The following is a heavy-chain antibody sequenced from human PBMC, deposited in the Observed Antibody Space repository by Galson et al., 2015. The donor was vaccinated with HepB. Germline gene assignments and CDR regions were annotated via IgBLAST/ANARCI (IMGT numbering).Heavy chain of an antibody. CDR2: IDPSDSYT. V-gene: IGHV5-10-1*01. J-gene: IGHJ6*02. CDR3: ARSVERIAAAGLYYYYGMDV. D-gene: IGHD6-13*01. CDR1: GYSFTSYW. Sequence: QSGAEVKKPGESLRISCKGSGYSFTSYWISWVRQMPGKGLEWMGRIDPSDSYTNYSPSFQGHVTISADKSISTAYLQWSSLKASDTAMYYCARSVERIAAAGLYYYYGMDVWGQGTTVTVSS.